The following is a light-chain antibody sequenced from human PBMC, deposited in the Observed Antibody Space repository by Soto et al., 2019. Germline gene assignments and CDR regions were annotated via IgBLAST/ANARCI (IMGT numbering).Light chain of an antibody. CDR3: QQFGSSPGFT. CDR2: GAS. V-gene: IGKV3-20*01. CDR1: QSINSRY. J-gene: IGKJ3*01. Sequence: EIVLTQSPGTLSLSPGERATLSCRASQSINSRYLAWYQQKPGQAPRLLIYGASSRATGIPDRFSGSGSGTDFTLTISRLEPEDGAVYYCQQFGSSPGFTFGPGTMVDIK.